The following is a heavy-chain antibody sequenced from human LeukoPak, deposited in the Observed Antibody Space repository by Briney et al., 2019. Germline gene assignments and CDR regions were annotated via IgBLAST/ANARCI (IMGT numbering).Heavy chain of an antibody. CDR3: ASRAYYDSSGLDY. V-gene: IGHV4-59*08. CDR2: VSNSGST. J-gene: IGHJ4*02. Sequence: SETLSLTCSVSGGSIRNYYWTWIRQPPGKGLEWIGHVSNSGSTKYNPSLKSRVTISIDTSKKHFSLKRSSVTAADTAVYYCASRAYYDSSGLDYWGQGILVTVSS. D-gene: IGHD3-22*01. CDR1: GGSIRNYY.